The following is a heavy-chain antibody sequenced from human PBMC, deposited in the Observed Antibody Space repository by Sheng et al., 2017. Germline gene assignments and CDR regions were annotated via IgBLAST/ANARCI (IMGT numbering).Heavy chain of an antibody. Sequence: QLQLQESGPGLVKPSETLSLTCTVSGGSISSSSYYWGWIRQPPGKGLEWIGSIYYSGSTYYNPSLKSRVTISVDTSKNQFSLKLSSVTAADTAVYYCARDEAQLNFDYWGQGNAGHRLL. CDR1: GGSISSSSYY. D-gene: IGHD1-1*01. J-gene: IGHJ4*02. CDR3: ARDEAQLNFDY. CDR2: IYYSGST. V-gene: IGHV4-39*07.